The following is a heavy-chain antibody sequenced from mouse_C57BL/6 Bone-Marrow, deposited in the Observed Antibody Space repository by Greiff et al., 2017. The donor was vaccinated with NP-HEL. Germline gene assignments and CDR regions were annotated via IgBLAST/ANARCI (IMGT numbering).Heavy chain of an antibody. CDR2: FYPGSGSI. D-gene: IGHD1-1*01. Sequence: QVQLQQPGAELVRPGSSVKLSCKASGYTFTSYWMDWVKQRPGQGLEWIGWFYPGSGSIKYNEKFKDKATLTADKSSSTVYMELSRLTSEDSAVYFCARLEYYGSSAWFAYWGQGTLVTVSA. J-gene: IGHJ3*01. CDR3: ARLEYYGSSAWFAY. CDR1: GYTFTSYW. V-gene: IGHV1-62-2*01.